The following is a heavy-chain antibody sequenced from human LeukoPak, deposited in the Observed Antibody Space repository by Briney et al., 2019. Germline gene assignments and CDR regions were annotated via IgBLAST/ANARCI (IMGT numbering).Heavy chain of an antibody. CDR3: ARRYGDYVYFDY. CDR2: ISGSSSTI. Sequence: PGGSLRLSCAASGFTFSTYTMIWVRQAPGKGLEWVSYISGSSSTIYYADSVKGRFTISRANAKNSVYLQMNSLRAEDTAEYYCARRYGDYVYFDYWGQGNLVTVST. V-gene: IGHV3-48*01. J-gene: IGHJ4*02. CDR1: GFTFSTYT. D-gene: IGHD4-17*01.